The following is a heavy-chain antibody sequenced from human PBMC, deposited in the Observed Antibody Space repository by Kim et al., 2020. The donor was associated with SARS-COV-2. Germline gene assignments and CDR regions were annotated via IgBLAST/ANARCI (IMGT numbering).Heavy chain of an antibody. D-gene: IGHD1-20*01. V-gene: IGHV1-69*01. CDR3: ARDFVYLSAFDI. J-gene: IGHJ3*02. Sequence: NYAQKFQGRVTITADESTSTAYMELSSLRSEDTAVYYCARDFVYLSAFDIWGQGTMVTVSS.